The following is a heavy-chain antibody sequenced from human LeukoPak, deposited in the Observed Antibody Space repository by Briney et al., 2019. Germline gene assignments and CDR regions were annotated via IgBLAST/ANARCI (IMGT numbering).Heavy chain of an antibody. D-gene: IGHD3-10*01. CDR2: INPNSGGT. CDR1: GYTFTGYY. CDR3: ARGNFYDNKGYSPELRY. J-gene: IGHJ4*02. V-gene: IGHV1-2*02. Sequence: ASVKVSCKASGYTFTGYYMHWVRQAPGQGLEWMGWINPNSGGTNYAQKFQGRVTITRDTSISTAYMELSRLTSDDTAVYYCARGNFYDNKGYSPELRYWGQRTLVTVSS.